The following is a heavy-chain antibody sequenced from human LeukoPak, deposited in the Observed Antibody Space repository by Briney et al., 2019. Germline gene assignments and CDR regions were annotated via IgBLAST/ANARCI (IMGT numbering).Heavy chain of an antibody. J-gene: IGHJ4*02. CDR1: GFTFKNYA. D-gene: IGHD6-19*01. CDR2: IRGSDGKI. V-gene: IGHV3-23*01. Sequence: GGPLRLSCVASGFTFKNYAMSCVRHAPREGVEGVSAIRGSDGKIHYADSAKGRFTISRDNSKNTVYLQMNSLRAEDTAVYHCVRESTIAVADSWGQGTLVTVSS. CDR3: VRESTIAVADS.